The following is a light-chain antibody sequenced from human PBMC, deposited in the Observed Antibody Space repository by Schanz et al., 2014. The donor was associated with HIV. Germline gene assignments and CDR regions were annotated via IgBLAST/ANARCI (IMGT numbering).Light chain of an antibody. CDR2: ANN. CDR1: SSNIGAGYD. Sequence: QSVLTQPPSVSGAPGQRVTISCTGSSSNIGAGYDVHWYQQLPGTAPKLLIYANNNRPSGVPDRFSGSKSGTSASLAISGLQDEDEADYFCQSFDSSLSAWVFGGGTKLTVL. CDR3: QSFDSSLSAWV. V-gene: IGLV1-40*01. J-gene: IGLJ3*02.